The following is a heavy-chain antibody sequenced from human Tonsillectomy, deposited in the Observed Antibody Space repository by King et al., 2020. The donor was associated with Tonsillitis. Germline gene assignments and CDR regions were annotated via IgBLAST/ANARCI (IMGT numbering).Heavy chain of an antibody. CDR1: GGSISSGSYY. J-gene: IGHJ4*02. CDR2: IYTSGST. D-gene: IGHD5-18*01. Sequence: QLQESGPGLVKPSQTLSLSCTVSGGSISSGSYYWSWIRQPAGKGLEWIGRIYTSGSTNYNPSLTSRVTISVDTSKNQCSRQRSSVTAADTAVYYCARENVDTAMAIDYWGQGTLVTVSS. V-gene: IGHV4-61*02. CDR3: ARENVDTAMAIDY.